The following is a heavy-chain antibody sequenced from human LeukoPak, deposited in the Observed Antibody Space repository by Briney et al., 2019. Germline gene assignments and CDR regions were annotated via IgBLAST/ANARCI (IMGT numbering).Heavy chain of an antibody. Sequence: ASVKVSCKASGDSTNTYGVAWVRQAPGQGLEWIGWISPYSAYTKYAVALQGRVTMTTDTSTTTSYMELRGLRSDDTAVYFCANVAKGRYFFYYMDAWGKGTTVTVS. J-gene: IGHJ6*03. CDR1: GDSTNTYG. CDR2: ISPYSAYT. CDR3: ANVAKGRYFFYYMDA. V-gene: IGHV1-18*04.